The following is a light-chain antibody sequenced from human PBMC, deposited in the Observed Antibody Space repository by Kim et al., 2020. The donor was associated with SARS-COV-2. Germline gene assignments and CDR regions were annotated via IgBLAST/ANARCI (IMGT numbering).Light chain of an antibody. CDR1: QSVSIN. CDR3: QQTFSTQYS. CDR2: GAS. Sequence: DIEMTQSPSALSASVGDRVTITCRATQSVSINLNWYQQRPGKAPRLLIYGASTLQSGVPSRFSGSGSGTGFTLTISSLQPEDVAIYYCQQTFSTQYSFGQGTKLEI. V-gene: IGKV1-39*01. J-gene: IGKJ2*03.